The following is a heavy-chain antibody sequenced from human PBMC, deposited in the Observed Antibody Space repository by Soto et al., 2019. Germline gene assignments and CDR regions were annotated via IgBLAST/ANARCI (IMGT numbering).Heavy chain of an antibody. V-gene: IGHV1-18*01. CDR1: GYTFTSFG. Sequence: QVQLVQSGAEVKKPGASVKVSCKASGYTFTSFGLSWLRQAPEQGLEWMGWISVNSGNTNYAQKLQGRVTMTTDTSTSTAYMELRSLRSDDTAVYYCARTRSVEIAEYWGQGTLVTVSS. CDR3: ARTRSVEIAEY. D-gene: IGHD1-26*01. J-gene: IGHJ4*02. CDR2: ISVNSGNT.